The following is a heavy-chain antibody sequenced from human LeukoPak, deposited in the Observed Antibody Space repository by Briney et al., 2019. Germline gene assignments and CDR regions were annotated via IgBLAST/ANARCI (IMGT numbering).Heavy chain of an antibody. V-gene: IGHV1-18*01. CDR3: ARIYDSSGYYYGDLDY. CDR2: ISAYNGNT. D-gene: IGHD3-22*01. CDR1: GYTFTSCA. J-gene: IGHJ4*02. Sequence: ASVKVSCKASGYTFTSCAMNWVRQAPGQGLEWMGWISAYNGNTNYAQKLQGRVTMTTDTSTSTAYMELRSLRSDDTAVYYCARIYDSSGYYYGDLDYWGQGTLVTVSS.